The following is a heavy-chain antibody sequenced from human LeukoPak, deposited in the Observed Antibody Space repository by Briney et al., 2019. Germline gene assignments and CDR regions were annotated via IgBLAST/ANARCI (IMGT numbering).Heavy chain of an antibody. D-gene: IGHD6-13*01. CDR2: IYHSGST. V-gene: IGHV4-38-2*02. CDR1: GYSISSGYY. CDR3: ARVLRSIAAAVGFDP. Sequence: PSETLSLTCTVSGYSISSGYYWGWIRQPPGKGLEWIGSIYHSGSTYYKPSLKSRVTISVDTSKNQFSLKLSSVTAADTAVYYCARVLRSIAAAVGFDPWGQGTLVTVSS. J-gene: IGHJ5*02.